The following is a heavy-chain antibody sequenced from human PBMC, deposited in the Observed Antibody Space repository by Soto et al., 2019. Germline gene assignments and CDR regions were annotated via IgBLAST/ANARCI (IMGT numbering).Heavy chain of an antibody. D-gene: IGHD3-22*01. CDR2: IWYDGSSYI. CDR1: GFTFSRYA. V-gene: IGHV3-33*03. CDR3: ATLNYYDSSGYLRFDY. J-gene: IGHJ4*02. Sequence: GGSLRLSCAASGFTFSRYAMHWVRQAPGKGLEWVAVIWYDGSSYIYYADSVKGRFTISRDNAKNSLYLQMNSLRAEDTAVYNCATLNYYDSSGYLRFDYWGQGTLVTVAS.